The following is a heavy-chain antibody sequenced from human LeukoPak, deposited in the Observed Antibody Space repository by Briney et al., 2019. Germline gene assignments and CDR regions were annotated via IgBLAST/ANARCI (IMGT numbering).Heavy chain of an antibody. CDR2: ISSSGSTI. D-gene: IGHD3-10*01. V-gene: IGHV3-48*03. Sequence: GGSLRLSCAASGFTFDDYGMSWVRQAPGKGLEWVSYISSSGSTIYYADSVKGRFTISRDNAKNSLYLQMNSLRAEDTAVYYCARVRKDIQSMVRGQNYYYMDVWGKGTTVTISS. J-gene: IGHJ6*03. CDR3: ARVRKDIQSMVRGQNYYYMDV. CDR1: GFTFDDYG.